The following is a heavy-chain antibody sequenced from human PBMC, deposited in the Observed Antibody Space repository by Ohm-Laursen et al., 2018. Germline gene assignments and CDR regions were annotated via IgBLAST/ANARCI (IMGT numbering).Heavy chain of an antibody. J-gene: IGHJ4*02. CDR1: GFTFSSYW. D-gene: IGHD6-19*01. CDR2: IKEDGSVK. Sequence: GSLRLSCAASGFTFSSYWMTWVRQASGKGLEWVANIKEDGSVKQYVDSVEGRFTISRDNAKNTLYLQMNSLRAEDTAVYYCAREELESSGWADWGQGTLVTVSS. CDR3: AREELESSGWAD. V-gene: IGHV3-7*01.